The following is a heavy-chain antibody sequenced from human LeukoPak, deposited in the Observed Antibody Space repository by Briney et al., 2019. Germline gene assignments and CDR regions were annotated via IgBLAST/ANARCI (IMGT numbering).Heavy chain of an antibody. CDR3: ARYSGYNNNWFDP. J-gene: IGHJ5*02. V-gene: IGHV5-51*01. CDR2: IYPDDSDT. CDR1: GYSFTSYW. Sequence: GESLKISCKGSGYSFTSYWIGWVRQMPGKGLEWMGIIYPDDSDTRYSPSFEGHVTISADKSITTAFLQWSSLRDSGTAMYFCARYSGYNNNWFDPWGQGTLVTVSS. D-gene: IGHD5-24*01.